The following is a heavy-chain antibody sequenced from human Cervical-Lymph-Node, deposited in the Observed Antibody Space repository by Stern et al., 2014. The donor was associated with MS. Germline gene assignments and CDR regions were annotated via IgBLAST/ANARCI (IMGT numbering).Heavy chain of an antibody. CDR3: VRDGLTGSDY. D-gene: IGHD1-20*01. CDR1: GVSVTSSSYY. J-gene: IGHJ4*02. CDR2: AHYSGTT. Sequence: QVQLQESGPGLLKPSETLSLTCRVSGVSVTSSSYYWGWVRPSPGQGLEGIRHAHYSGTTSSNHSLKSRISISVDTSKNHFSLRLDSVTAADTAVYYCVRDGLTGSDYWGQGTLVAVSS. V-gene: IGHV4-61*03.